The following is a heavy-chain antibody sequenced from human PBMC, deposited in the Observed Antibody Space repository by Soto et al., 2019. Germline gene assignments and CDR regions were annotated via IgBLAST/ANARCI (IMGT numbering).Heavy chain of an antibody. V-gene: IGHV1-3*01. CDR2: INAGNGNT. Sequence: GASVNVSCKASGYTFTSYSIHWVRQAPGQRLEWMGWINAGNGNTKYSQKFQGRVTITRDTSASTAYMELSSLRSEDTAVYYCARDFALYGMDVWGQGTTVTVSS. CDR3: ARDFALYGMDV. J-gene: IGHJ6*02. CDR1: GYTFTSYS. D-gene: IGHD3-3*01.